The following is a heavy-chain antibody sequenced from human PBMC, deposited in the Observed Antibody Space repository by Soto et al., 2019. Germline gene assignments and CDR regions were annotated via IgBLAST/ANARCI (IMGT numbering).Heavy chain of an antibody. CDR2: IWYDGSNK. J-gene: IGHJ4*02. Sequence: QVQLVESGGGVVQPGRSLRLSCAASGFTFSSYGMHWVRQAQGKGLEWVAVIWYDGSNKYYADSVKGRFTISRDNSKNTLYLQMNSLRAEDTAVYYCARGSVAVAGGYFDYWGQGTLVTVSS. CDR1: GFTFSSYG. CDR3: ARGSVAVAGGYFDY. V-gene: IGHV3-33*01. D-gene: IGHD6-19*01.